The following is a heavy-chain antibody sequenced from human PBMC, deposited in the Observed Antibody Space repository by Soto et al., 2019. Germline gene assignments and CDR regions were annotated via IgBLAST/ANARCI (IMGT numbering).Heavy chain of an antibody. CDR3: EKGYCSGGSCYGGA. V-gene: IGHV3-30*18. CDR2: ISYDGSNK. Sequence: QVQLVESGGGVVQPGRSLRLSCATSGFTFSSYGMHWVRQAPGKGLEWVAVISYDGSNKYYADSVKGRFTISRDSSKNTLYLQMNGLRAEDTAVYYCEKGYCSGGSCYGGAWGQGTLVTVSS. D-gene: IGHD2-15*01. J-gene: IGHJ5*02. CDR1: GFTFSSYG.